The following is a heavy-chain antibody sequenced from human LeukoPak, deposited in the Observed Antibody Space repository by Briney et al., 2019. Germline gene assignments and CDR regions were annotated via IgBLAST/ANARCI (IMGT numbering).Heavy chain of an antibody. J-gene: IGHJ3*02. CDR2: IYPGDSDT. V-gene: IGHV5-51*01. CDR1: GYSFTSYW. D-gene: IGHD6-19*01. Sequence: GESLKISCKCSGYSFTSYWIGWVRQMPGKGLDGMGIIYPGDSDTRYSPSFQGQVTISADKSISTAYLQWSSLKASDTAMYYCARHVSSGWSGNDAFDIWGQGTMVTVSS. CDR3: ARHVSSGWSGNDAFDI.